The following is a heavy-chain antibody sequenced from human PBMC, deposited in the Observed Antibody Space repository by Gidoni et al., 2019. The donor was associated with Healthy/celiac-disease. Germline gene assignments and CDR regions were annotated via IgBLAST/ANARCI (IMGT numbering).Heavy chain of an antibody. CDR1: GFTFSDYY. V-gene: IGHV3-11*05. CDR2: ISSSSSYT. Sequence: QVQLVESGGGLVKPGGSLRLSCAASGFTFSDYYMSWIRQAPGKGLEWVSYISSSSSYTNYADSVKGRFTISRDNAKNSLYLQMNSLRAEDTAVYYCARAPPIPIYYDILTGSPWYFDYWGQGTLVTVSS. J-gene: IGHJ4*02. CDR3: ARAPPIPIYYDILTGSPWYFDY. D-gene: IGHD3-9*01.